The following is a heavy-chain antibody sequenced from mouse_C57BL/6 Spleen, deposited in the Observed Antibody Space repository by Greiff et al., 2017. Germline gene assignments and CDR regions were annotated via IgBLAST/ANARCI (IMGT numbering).Heavy chain of an antibody. CDR1: GYTFTSYW. J-gene: IGHJ3*01. CDR2: IYPGSGST. Sequence: QLQQPGAELVKPGASVKMSCKASGYTFTSYWITWVKQRPGQGLEWIGDIYPGSGSTNYNEKFKSKATLTVDTSSSTAYMQLSSLTSEDSAVYYCAREGSSGYVGFAYWGQGTLVTVSA. V-gene: IGHV1-55*01. D-gene: IGHD3-2*02. CDR3: AREGSSGYVGFAY.